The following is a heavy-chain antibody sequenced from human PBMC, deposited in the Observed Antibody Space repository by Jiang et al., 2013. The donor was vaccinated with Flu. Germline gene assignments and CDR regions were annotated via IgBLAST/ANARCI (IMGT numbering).Heavy chain of an antibody. Sequence: GSGLVKPSQTLSLTCAVSGGSISSGGYSWSWIRQPPGKGLEWIGYIYHSGSTYYNPSLKSRVTISVDRSKNQFSLKLSSVTAADTAVYYCARGGVLGDSSPYYFDYWGQGTLVTVSS. J-gene: IGHJ4*02. CDR1: GGSISSGGYS. CDR3: ARGGVLGDSSPYYFDY. V-gene: IGHV4-30-2*01. D-gene: IGHD2-21*02. CDR2: IYHSGST.